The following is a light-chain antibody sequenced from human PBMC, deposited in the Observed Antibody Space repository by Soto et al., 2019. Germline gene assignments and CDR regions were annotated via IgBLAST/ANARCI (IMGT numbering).Light chain of an antibody. Sequence: DIQLTQSPSFLSASVGDRVTITCRASQGISSYLAWYQQKPGKAPELLISVASTLQSGVPSRFSGSGSGTEFTLTINSLQPEDSATYYCQHLNRYPTTFGQGTKVDNK. CDR1: QGISSY. CDR3: QHLNRYPTT. CDR2: VAS. J-gene: IGKJ1*01. V-gene: IGKV1-9*01.